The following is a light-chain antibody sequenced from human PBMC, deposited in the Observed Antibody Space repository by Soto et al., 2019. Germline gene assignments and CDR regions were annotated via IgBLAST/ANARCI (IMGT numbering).Light chain of an antibody. Sequence: EIVLTQSPATLSLSPGERATLSCRASQSVSSYLAWYQQKPGQAPRLLIYDASNRATGIPARFSGSGSGTDFTLTISSLEPEDFAVYYCQQRSNWPRPLTFGGWTKVEIK. CDR2: DAS. J-gene: IGKJ4*01. V-gene: IGKV3-11*01. CDR3: QQRSNWPRPLT. CDR1: QSVSSY.